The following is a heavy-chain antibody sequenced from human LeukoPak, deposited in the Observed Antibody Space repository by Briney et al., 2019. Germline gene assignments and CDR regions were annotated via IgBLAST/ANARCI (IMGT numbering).Heavy chain of an antibody. Sequence: SETLSLTCTVSGGSTSSYYWSWIRQPPEGVLGWMGSIHYSGRTNYNPSLKGRVTISADTSKDQSSLKLTSLTAADQAVYYCARDDSASQFDYWGQGTLVTVSS. V-gene: IGHV4-59*01. CDR1: GGSTSSYY. CDR3: ARDDSASQFDY. CDR2: IHYSGRT. J-gene: IGHJ4*02. D-gene: IGHD3-10*01.